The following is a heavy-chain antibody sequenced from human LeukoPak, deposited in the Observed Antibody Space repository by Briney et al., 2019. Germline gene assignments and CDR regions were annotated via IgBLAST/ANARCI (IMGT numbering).Heavy chain of an antibody. V-gene: IGHV4-39*01. Sequence: PSETLSLTCTVSGGSISSSSYYWGWIRQPPGKGLEWIGSMYYSGNTYYNPSLKSRVTISVDTAKNQFSLKLSSVTAADTAVYYCARHEKDSEQLWLRCYDYWGQGTLVTVSS. CDR3: ARHEKDSEQLWLRCYDY. CDR2: MYYSGNT. CDR1: GGSISSSSYY. D-gene: IGHD5-18*01. J-gene: IGHJ4*02.